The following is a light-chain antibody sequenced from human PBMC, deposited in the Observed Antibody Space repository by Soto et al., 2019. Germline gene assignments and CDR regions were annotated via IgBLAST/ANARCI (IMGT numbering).Light chain of an antibody. V-gene: IGKV3-20*01. Sequence: SLSLDSGQLAWYQQKVGQAPRLLIYGASSRATGVPDRFSGSGSGTDFPLNINRLETSAVAVYFRQHYGNPPGLIPFGPGTRLEIK. CDR3: QHYGNPPGLIP. CDR1: LSLDSGQ. CDR2: GAS. J-gene: IGKJ5*01.